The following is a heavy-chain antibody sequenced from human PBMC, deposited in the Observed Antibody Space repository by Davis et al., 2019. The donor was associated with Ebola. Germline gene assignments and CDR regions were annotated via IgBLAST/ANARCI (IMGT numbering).Heavy chain of an antibody. Sequence: GESLKISCAASGFTFSSYNMIWVRQAPGKGLEWVSFISSTAGYIYYADSLKGRFTISRDNAKNSLYLQMNSLRAEDTALYYCARVRGASYYRNYYFDLWGRGTLVTVSS. CDR1: GFTFSSYN. J-gene: IGHJ2*01. V-gene: IGHV3-21*01. CDR3: ARVRGASYYRNYYFDL. CDR2: ISSTAGYI. D-gene: IGHD2-15*01.